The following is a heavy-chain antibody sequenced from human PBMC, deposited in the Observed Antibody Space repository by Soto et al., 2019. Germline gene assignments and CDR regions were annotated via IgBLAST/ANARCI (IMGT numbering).Heavy chain of an antibody. CDR2: ISSSNSTI. CDR1: GFTFSSYS. J-gene: IGHJ3*01. CDR3: ARDQLYYNDISGRPLNAFDV. V-gene: IGHV3-48*01. Sequence: GGSLRLSCAASGFTFSSYSMNWVRQAPGKGLEWVSYISSSNSTIYYADSVEGRFTISRDNAKNSLYLQMNSLRAEDTAVYYCARDQLYYNDISGRPLNAFDVWGQGTMVTVSS. D-gene: IGHD3-22*01.